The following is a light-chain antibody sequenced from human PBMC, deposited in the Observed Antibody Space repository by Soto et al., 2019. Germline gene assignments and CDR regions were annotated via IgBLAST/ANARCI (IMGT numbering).Light chain of an antibody. Sequence: EIVLTQSPDTRPVSPGERAPVSCTPSQNVSGKLAWYQQYPGQAPRLLIYGASTRATSTPDRFSGSGSGKEFSLTISSLRSEDSAVYYCQQYNNWPPALTFGGGTKVDI. CDR1: QNVSGK. CDR3: QQYNNWPPALT. J-gene: IGKJ4*02. V-gene: IGKV3-15*01. CDR2: GAS.